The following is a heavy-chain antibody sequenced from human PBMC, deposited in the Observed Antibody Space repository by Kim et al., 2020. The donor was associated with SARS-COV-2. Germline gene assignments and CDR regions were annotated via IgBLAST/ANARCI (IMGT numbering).Heavy chain of an antibody. V-gene: IGHV3-30*18. Sequence: GGSLRLSCATSGFTFSRYGMHWVRQAPGKGLEWVAMISSDVFNTYYADSVKGRFAISRDNSKNTLYLQMNSLRAEDTALYYCAKEEDSVYYFDCWCQGTL. CDR3: AKEEDSVYYFDC. CDR1: GFTFSRYG. D-gene: IGHD2-8*01. J-gene: IGHJ4*02. CDR2: ISSDVFNT.